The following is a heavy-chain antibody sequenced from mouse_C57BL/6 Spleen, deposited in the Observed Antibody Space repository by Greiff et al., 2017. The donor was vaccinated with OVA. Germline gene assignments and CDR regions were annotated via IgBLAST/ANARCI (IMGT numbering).Heavy chain of an antibody. CDR3: GRRELTGAGFAY. D-gene: IGHD4-1*01. Sequence: VQLQQSGAELVRPGASVKLSCKASGYTFTDYYINWVKQRPGQGLEWIARIYPGSGNTYYNEKFKGKATLTAEKSSSTAYMQLSSLTSEDSAVYVCGRRELTGAGFAYWGQGTLVTVSA. CDR1: GYTFTDYY. V-gene: IGHV1-76*01. J-gene: IGHJ3*01. CDR2: IYPGSGNT.